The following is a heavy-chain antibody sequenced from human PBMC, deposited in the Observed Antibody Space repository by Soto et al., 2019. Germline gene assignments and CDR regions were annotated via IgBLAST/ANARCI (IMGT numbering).Heavy chain of an antibody. CDR1: GYTLTNYG. J-gene: IGHJ5*02. Sequence: QVQLVQSGDEVKKTGASVKVSCRASGYTLTNYGISWVRQAPGQGLFWMGRISDHNSNTIYAQNVQGRLTLTIDTSTNTAYMELMRLTSEDTAMYYFVRDWQLSPRRQGTLVTGSS. V-gene: IGHV1-18*01. D-gene: IGHD1-1*01. CDR3: VRDWQLSP. CDR2: ISDHNSNT.